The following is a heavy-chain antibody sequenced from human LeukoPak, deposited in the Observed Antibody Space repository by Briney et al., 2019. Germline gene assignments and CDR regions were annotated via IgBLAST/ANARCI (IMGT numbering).Heavy chain of an antibody. J-gene: IGHJ4*03. CDR1: GYTFIAYY. Sequence: GASVTLSCNASGYTFIAYYIHWMRQAPGQGLEWMGWINPNSGATNYAQKFQGRITMTRDTSINTAYMELYSLNSDDTAVYFCARGVLRGSGSFDYWGQGSLVTVSS. V-gene: IGHV1-2*02. D-gene: IGHD6-19*01. CDR3: ARGVLRGSGSFDY. CDR2: INPNSGAT.